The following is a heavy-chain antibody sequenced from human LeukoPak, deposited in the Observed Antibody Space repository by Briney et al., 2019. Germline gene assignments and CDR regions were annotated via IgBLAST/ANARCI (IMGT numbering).Heavy chain of an antibody. D-gene: IGHD6-6*01. CDR2: FDPEDGEI. J-gene: IGHJ4*02. Sequence: AASVKVSCKVSGYTLTELSMHWVRQAPGKGLEWMGGFDPEDGEIIYAQKFQGRVTMTEDTSTDTAYMELSSLRSEDTAVYYCATKPYFEHSSPNGPTQSFDYWGQGTLVTVSS. V-gene: IGHV1-24*01. CDR1: GYTLTELS. CDR3: ATKPYFEHSSPNGPTQSFDY.